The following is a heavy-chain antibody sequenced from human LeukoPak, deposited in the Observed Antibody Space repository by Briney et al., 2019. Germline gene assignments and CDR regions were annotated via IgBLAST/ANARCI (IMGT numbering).Heavy chain of an antibody. CDR2: IYYSGST. V-gene: IGHV4-59*01. D-gene: IGHD3-10*01. J-gene: IGHJ5*02. CDR1: GGSISSYY. Sequence: PSETLSLTCTVSGGSISSYYWSWIRQPPGKGLEWIGYIYYSGSTNYNPSLKSRVTISVDTSKNQFSLKLSSVTAADTAVYYCARDRGVLLWFGESQGWFDPWGQGTLVTVSS. CDR3: ARDRGVLLWFGESQGWFDP.